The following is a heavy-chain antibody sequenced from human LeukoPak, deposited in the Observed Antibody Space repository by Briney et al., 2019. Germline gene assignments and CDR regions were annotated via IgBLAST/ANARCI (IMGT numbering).Heavy chain of an antibody. CDR2: INHTGST. V-gene: IGHV4-34*01. Sequence: SETLSLTCAVYGGSFSGYYWSWIRQPPGKGLEWIGEINHTGSTSYNPSFKSRVIISVDTSKNQFSLKLRSVTAADTALYYCARRLGGSTNFEYWGQGTLVTVSS. D-gene: IGHD3-16*01. J-gene: IGHJ4*02. CDR3: ARRLGGSTNFEY. CDR1: GGSFSGYY.